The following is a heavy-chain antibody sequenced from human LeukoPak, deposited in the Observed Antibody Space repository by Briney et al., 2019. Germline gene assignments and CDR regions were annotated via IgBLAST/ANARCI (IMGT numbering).Heavy chain of an antibody. Sequence: SVKVSCKASGGTFSSYAISWVRQAPGQGLEWVGGIIPIFGTANYAQKFQDRVTITADESTSTAYMELSSLRSEDTAVYYCARDSGFVVVPAAMGYYGMDVWGQGTTVTVSS. CDR1: GGTFSSYA. CDR3: ARDSGFVVVPAAMGYYGMDV. V-gene: IGHV1-69*13. J-gene: IGHJ6*02. D-gene: IGHD2-2*01. CDR2: IIPIFGTA.